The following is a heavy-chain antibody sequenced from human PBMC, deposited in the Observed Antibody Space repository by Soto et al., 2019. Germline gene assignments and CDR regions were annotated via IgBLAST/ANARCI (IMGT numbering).Heavy chain of an antibody. CDR2: VRGDNGHT. J-gene: IGHJ5*02. CDR1: GYTFTTHG. D-gene: IGHD2-15*01. CDR3: ARVLGYCRSGTCYREWFDP. V-gene: IGHV1-18*01. Sequence: QVQLVQSGAEVKKPGASVKVSCKASGYTFTTHGISWVRQVPGQGLEWMGWVRGDNGHTNYAQSLQGRVTMNTDTSPNTAYMELRSLRSDDTAVYYCARVLGYCRSGTCYREWFDPWGQGTLVTVSS.